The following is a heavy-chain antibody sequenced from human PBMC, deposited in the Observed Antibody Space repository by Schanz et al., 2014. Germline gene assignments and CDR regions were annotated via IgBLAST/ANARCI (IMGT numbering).Heavy chain of an antibody. Sequence: EVQLVESGGGLVQPGGSLRLSCAASGFNFSDYAMSWVRQAPGKGLEWVSALSEGGGGTHYADSVRGRFTISSDSSKNTLYLQMSSLRADDTAVYYCAKSLESCPGGRCSRGYFDYWGQGTLVTVSS. CDR2: LSEGGGGT. V-gene: IGHV3-23*04. J-gene: IGHJ4*02. CDR3: AKSLESCPGGRCSRGYFDY. D-gene: IGHD2-8*02. CDR1: GFNFSDYA.